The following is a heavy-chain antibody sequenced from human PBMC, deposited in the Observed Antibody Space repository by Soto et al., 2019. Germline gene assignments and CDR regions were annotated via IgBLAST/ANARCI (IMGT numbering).Heavy chain of an antibody. CDR2: IRPRSSYT. D-gene: IGHD2-8*01. Sequence: QVHLVESGGGLVKPVGSLRLSCAASGFTFSDEYMSWVRQAPGRGLEWGSYIRPRSSYTKYADSVKGRFTISRDDAKNSLLLQMNGLRGEATGVYYCAGARGPGNGAWFDPLGRGTLVTVSS. V-gene: IGHV3-11*06. CDR1: GFTFSDEY. J-gene: IGHJ5*02. CDR3: AGARGPGNGAWFDP.